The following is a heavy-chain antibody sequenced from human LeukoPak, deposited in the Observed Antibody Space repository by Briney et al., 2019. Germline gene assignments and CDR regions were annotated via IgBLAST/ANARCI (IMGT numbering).Heavy chain of an antibody. Sequence: ASVKVSCKASGYTFTGYYMHWVRRAPGQGLEWMGWINPNSGGTNYAQKFQGRVTMTRDTSISTAYMELSRLRSDDTAVYYCARDYRGAWSSSWYMAFDIWGQGTMVTVSS. CDR1: GYTFTGYY. CDR2: INPNSGGT. D-gene: IGHD6-13*01. V-gene: IGHV1-2*02. CDR3: ARDYRGAWSSSWYMAFDI. J-gene: IGHJ3*02.